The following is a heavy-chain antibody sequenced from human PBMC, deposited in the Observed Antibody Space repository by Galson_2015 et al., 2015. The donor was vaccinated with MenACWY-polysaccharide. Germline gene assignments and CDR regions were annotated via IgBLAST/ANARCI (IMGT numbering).Heavy chain of an antibody. CDR3: ARDPHCGAGCSIHDAFDV. CDR1: GFTFSSYW. Sequence: SLRLSCAASGFTFSSYWMHWVRQAPGEGLVWVSRINTDGSSTSYADPVKGRFTVSRDNAKNTVYLQMSSLRAEDTAVYYCARDPHCGAGCSIHDAFDVWGQGTKVTVSS. CDR2: INTDGSST. D-gene: IGHD2-21*02. J-gene: IGHJ3*01. V-gene: IGHV3-74*01.